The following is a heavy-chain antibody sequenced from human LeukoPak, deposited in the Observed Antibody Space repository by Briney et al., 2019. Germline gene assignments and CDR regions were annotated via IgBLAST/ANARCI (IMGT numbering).Heavy chain of an antibody. D-gene: IGHD2-15*01. V-gene: IGHV4-61*01. CDR1: GGSVSSGKSY. CDR2: IYYSGTT. CDR3: AREVVSSPSYFDS. Sequence: SETLSLTCTVSGGSVSSGKSYWSWVRQPPGKGLEWIGYIYYSGTTNYNPSLKSRVTISVDASENQFSLKLNSVTAADTAVYYCAREVVSSPSYFDSWGQGTLVTVSS. J-gene: IGHJ4*02.